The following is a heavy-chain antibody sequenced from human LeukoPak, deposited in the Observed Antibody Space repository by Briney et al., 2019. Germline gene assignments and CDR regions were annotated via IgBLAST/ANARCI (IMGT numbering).Heavy chain of an antibody. J-gene: IGHJ4*02. D-gene: IGHD3/OR15-3a*01. Sequence: GGSVRLSCAASGFTFTHAWMTWVRQAPGKGLEWVGRIRSNADGGTTDYAAPVKGRFTISRYDSRNTLYLQMNSLKTEDTAVYYCATIRTVQYNSFDYWGQGTLVTVSS. V-gene: IGHV3-15*01. CDR3: ATIRTVQYNSFDY. CDR1: GFTFTHAW. CDR2: IRSNADGGTT.